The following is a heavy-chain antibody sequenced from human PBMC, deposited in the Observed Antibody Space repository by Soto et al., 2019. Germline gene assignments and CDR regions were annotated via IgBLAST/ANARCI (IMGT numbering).Heavy chain of an antibody. Sequence: EVQLVESGGGLAQPGGSLRISCTSSGFSVSDNYMSWVRQAPGKGLEWVSSMYRGGSTNYADSVKGRFTISRDNSKNTVYLQLNSLRDEDTARYYLERVVGDYDPFFEYWCPGTLVSVSS. J-gene: IGHJ4*02. V-gene: IGHV3-66*01. CDR3: ERVVGDYDPFFEY. CDR1: GFSVSDNY. D-gene: IGHD3-3*01. CDR2: MYRGGST.